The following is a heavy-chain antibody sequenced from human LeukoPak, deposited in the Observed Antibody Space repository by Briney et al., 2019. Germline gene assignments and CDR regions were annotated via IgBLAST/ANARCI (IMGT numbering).Heavy chain of an antibody. Sequence: GASVKVSCKASGFTFTSSAVQWVRQARGQRLEWIGWIVVGSGNTNYAQKFQERVTITRDMSTSTAYMELSSLRSEDTAVYYCARDSGALLRFLEWQTPSHYYYYYMDVWGKGTTVTVSS. CDR1: GFTFTSSA. CDR3: ARDSGALLRFLEWQTPSHYYYYYMDV. D-gene: IGHD3-3*01. J-gene: IGHJ6*03. CDR2: IVVGSGNT. V-gene: IGHV1-58*01.